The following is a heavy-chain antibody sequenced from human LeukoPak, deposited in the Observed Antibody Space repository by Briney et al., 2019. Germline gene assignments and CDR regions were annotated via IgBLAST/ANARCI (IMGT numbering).Heavy chain of an antibody. D-gene: IGHD3-16*01. CDR1: GGSISSSSYY. CDR3: AGYYGWGRDPDY. V-gene: IGHV4-39*01. CDR2: IFYSGST. J-gene: IGHJ4*02. Sequence: SETLPLTCTVSGGSISSSSYYWGWIRQPPGKGLEWIGSIFYSGSTDYNPSLKSRVTISVDTSKNQFFLTLNSVTAVKTAVYFGAGYYGWGRDPDYWGQGTLVTVSS.